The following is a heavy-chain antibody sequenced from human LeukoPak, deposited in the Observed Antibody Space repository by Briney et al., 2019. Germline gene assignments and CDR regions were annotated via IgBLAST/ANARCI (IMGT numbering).Heavy chain of an antibody. V-gene: IGHV4-59*08. J-gene: IGHJ4*02. D-gene: IGHD1-26*01. CDR2: IYYSGST. CDR3: ARHQVGATFDY. Sequence: SETLSLTCTVSGGSISSYYWSWIRQPPGKGLEWIGYIYYSGSTNYNPSLKSRATISVDTSKNQFSLKLSSVTAADTAVYYCARHQVGATFDYWGQGTLVTVSS. CDR1: GGSISSYY.